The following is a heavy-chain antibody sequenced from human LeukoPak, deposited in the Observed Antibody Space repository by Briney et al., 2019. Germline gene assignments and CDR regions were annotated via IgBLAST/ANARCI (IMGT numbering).Heavy chain of an antibody. CDR3: ARDSGGYDPSPFNY. D-gene: IGHD5-12*01. V-gene: IGHV1-3*01. Sequence: ASVKVPCKASGYTFTSYAMHWVRQAPGQRLEWMGWINAGNGNTKYSQKFQGRVTITADESTSTAYMELSSLRSEDTAVYYCARDSGGYDPSPFNYWGQGTLATVSS. CDR1: GYTFTSYA. CDR2: INAGNGNT. J-gene: IGHJ4*02.